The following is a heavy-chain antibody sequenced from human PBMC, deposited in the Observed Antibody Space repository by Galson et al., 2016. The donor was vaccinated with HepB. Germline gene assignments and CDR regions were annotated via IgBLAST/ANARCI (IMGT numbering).Heavy chain of an antibody. CDR3: ARRGAAGLFDF. CDR2: IPHYHTWYT. CDR1: GDSIITGNV. Sequence: TLSLTCVVSGDSIITGNVWCWVLQPPGQGLQWIGEIPHYHTWYTSYHPSLRDRVTIYIDNSNNAFYLNLNSVTAPETAVYYCARRGAAGLFDFWGQGTLVTVSS. V-gene: IGHV4/OR15-8*02. D-gene: IGHD6-19*01. J-gene: IGHJ4*02.